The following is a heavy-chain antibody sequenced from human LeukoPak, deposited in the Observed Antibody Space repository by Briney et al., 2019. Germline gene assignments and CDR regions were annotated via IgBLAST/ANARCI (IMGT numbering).Heavy chain of an antibody. D-gene: IGHD2-2*01. V-gene: IGHV1-2*02. CDR3: ARSERGYCSDTNCYDFDY. J-gene: IGHJ4*02. CDR1: GYTFTGYY. Sequence: GASVKVSCKASGYTFTGYYMHWVRQAPGQGLEWMGGINANSGDTKYAQKFQGRVTLTRDTSINTAYMELRSLRSDDTAVYYCARSERGYCSDTNCYDFDYWGQGTPVTVSS. CDR2: INANSGDT.